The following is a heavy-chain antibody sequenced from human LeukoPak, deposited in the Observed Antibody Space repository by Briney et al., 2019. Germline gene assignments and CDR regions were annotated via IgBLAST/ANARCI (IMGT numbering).Heavy chain of an antibody. D-gene: IGHD5-18*01. V-gene: IGHV4-59*01. CDR1: GGSISTYY. CDR2: IHYSGST. Sequence: SETLSLTCTVSGGSISTYYWSWIRQPPGKGLEWIGFIHYSGSTKYNPSLNSRVTISVDTSKNQLSLTLSSVTAADTAVYYCAREYSYGYSYYFDYWGQGTLVTVSS. CDR3: AREYSYGYSYYFDY. J-gene: IGHJ4*02.